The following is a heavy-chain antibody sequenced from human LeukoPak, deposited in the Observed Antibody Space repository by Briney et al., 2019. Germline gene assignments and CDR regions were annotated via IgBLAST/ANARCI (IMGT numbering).Heavy chain of an antibody. Sequence: GGSLRLSCAASGFTFNTFNMSWVRQAPGKGLEWVSSISSGSNYISYADSVKGRFTTSRDNAKNSLSLQLNSLRVEDTAVYYCARGHYDVLAASYKWTPDYWGQGTLVTVSS. J-gene: IGHJ4*02. D-gene: IGHD3-9*01. CDR1: GFTFNTFN. CDR3: ARGHYDVLAASYKWTPDY. CDR2: ISSGSNYI. V-gene: IGHV3-21*01.